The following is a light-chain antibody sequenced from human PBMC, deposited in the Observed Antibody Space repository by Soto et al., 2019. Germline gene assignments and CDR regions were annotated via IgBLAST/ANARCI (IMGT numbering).Light chain of an antibody. J-gene: IGKJ1*01. CDR2: DAS. CDR1: QDIRKY. Sequence: DIQMTQSPSSLSASVGDRVTITCQASQDIRKYLNWYQQKPGKAPKLLIYDASNLEKGVPSRFRGSGSGTDYTFTISCLQPEDIATDYCHQYDNLPWTFGHGTKVELK. V-gene: IGKV1-33*01. CDR3: HQYDNLPWT.